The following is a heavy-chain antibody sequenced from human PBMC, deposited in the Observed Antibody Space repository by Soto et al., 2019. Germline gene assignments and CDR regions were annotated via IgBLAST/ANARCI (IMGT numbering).Heavy chain of an antibody. J-gene: IGHJ6*02. CDR1: GFTFSSYA. D-gene: IGHD3-10*01. V-gene: IGHV3-64*01. CDR3: ARPRTPGGYYYYYGMDV. Sequence: PGGPLRLSCAASGFTFSSYAMHWVRQAPGKGLEYVSAISSNGGSTYYANSVKGRFTISRDNSKNTLYLQMGSLRAEDMAVYYCARPRTPGGYYYYYGMDVWGQGTTVTVS. CDR2: ISSNGGST.